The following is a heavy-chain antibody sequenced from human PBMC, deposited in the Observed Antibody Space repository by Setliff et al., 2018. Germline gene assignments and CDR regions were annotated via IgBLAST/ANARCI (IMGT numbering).Heavy chain of an antibody. CDR3: AKDRSRDYDDSSGYDH. CDR2: IKQDGSEI. Sequence: GGSLRLSCAASGLTFSSYWMTWVRQAPGKGLEWLANIKQDGSEIYSVDSVKGRFSISRDNAKNSLYLQMNRLRAEDTALYYCAKDRSRDYDDSSGYDHWGQGTLVTVSS. D-gene: IGHD3-22*01. J-gene: IGHJ4*02. CDR1: GLTFSSYW. V-gene: IGHV3-7*03.